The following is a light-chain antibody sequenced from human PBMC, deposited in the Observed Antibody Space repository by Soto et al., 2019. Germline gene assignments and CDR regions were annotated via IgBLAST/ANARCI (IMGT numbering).Light chain of an antibody. V-gene: IGLV4-60*02. Sequence: QSVLTQSSSASASLGSSVKLTCTLSSGHSSYIIAWHQQQPGKAPRYLMKLEGSGSYNKGSGVPDRFSGSSAGDDRYLTISTLQFEDEAEYYCENWDFNTRVFGGGTKETVL. J-gene: IGLJ3*02. CDR1: SGHSSYI. CDR3: ENWDFNTRV. CDR2: LEGSGSY.